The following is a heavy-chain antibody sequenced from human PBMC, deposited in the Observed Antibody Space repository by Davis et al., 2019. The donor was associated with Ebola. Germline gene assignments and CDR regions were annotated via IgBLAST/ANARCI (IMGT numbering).Heavy chain of an antibody. V-gene: IGHV1-18*01. Sequence: VTVSCMASVYTFTRYVLKWLRLPPEQRLDWMGWISADNGNTKYSQKFQGRVAITTDTSTSTANLELRSLRSDDTAVSSCTTEKLGASSAYWGQGTLVTVSS. D-gene: IGHD6-6*01. CDR1: VYTFTRYV. J-gene: IGHJ4*02. CDR3: TTEKLGASSAY. CDR2: ISADNGNT.